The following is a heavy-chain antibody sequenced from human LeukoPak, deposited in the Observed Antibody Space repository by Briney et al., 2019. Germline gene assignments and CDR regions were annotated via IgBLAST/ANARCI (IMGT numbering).Heavy chain of an antibody. CDR1: GYTFTSYG. Sequence: GSVKVSCTASGYTFTSYGIRWVRQAPGQGLEWVGFISSYKGNTNYAQKLQGRVTMTTDTSKSTTYMELRSLRSDDTAVYYCARDNNDYGDYERAFDIWGQGTMVTVSS. CDR2: ISSYKGNT. D-gene: IGHD4-17*01. J-gene: IGHJ3*02. V-gene: IGHV1-18*01. CDR3: ARDNNDYGDYERAFDI.